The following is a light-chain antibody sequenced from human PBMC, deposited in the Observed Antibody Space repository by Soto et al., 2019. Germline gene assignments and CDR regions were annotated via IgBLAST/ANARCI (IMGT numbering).Light chain of an antibody. CDR2: GAS. CDR1: QSISSW. J-gene: IGKJ1*01. V-gene: IGKV1-5*01. Sequence: DIKMTQSPSTLSASVGDRVTITCRASQSISSWLAWYQQKPGKAPKILIYGASSLESGVPSRFSGSGSGTEFTLTISSLQPDDFATYYCQQYNSYAWTFGQGTKVDIK. CDR3: QQYNSYAWT.